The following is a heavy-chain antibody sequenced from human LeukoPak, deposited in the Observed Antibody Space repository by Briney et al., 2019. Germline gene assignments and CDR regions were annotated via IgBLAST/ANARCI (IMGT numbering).Heavy chain of an antibody. CDR2: IWYDGSNK. V-gene: IGHV3-33*01. J-gene: IGHJ6*02. D-gene: IGHD5-18*01. Sequence: GRSLRLSCVGSGFTFSIHGMHWVRQAPGKGLEWVAVIWYDGSNKYYADSVKGRFTISRDDSKNTLYLQMNSLRAEDTAVYYCARGPQHSMDVWGQGTTVTVSS. CDR1: GFTFSIHG. CDR3: ARGPQHSMDV.